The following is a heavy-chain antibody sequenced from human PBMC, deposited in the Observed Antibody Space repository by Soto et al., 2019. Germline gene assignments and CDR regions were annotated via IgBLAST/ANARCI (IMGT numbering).Heavy chain of an antibody. CDR3: ARDLSHYDILPPGIKHYGMDV. J-gene: IGHJ6*02. D-gene: IGHD3-9*01. Sequence: GGSLRLSCAASGFTFSSYGMHWVRQAPGKGLEWVAVIWYDGSNKYYADSVKGRFTISRDNSKNTLYLQMNSLRAEDTAVYYCARDLSHYDILPPGIKHYGMDVWGQGTTVTVSS. V-gene: IGHV3-33*01. CDR1: GFTFSSYG. CDR2: IWYDGSNK.